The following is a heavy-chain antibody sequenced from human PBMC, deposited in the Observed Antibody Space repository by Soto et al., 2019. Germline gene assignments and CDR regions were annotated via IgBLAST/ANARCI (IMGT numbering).Heavy chain of an antibody. V-gene: IGHV1-18*01. Sequence: ASVKVSCKASGYTFTNFGISWVRQAPGQGLEWIGWINVYNGNTKYAQKVQGRVTMTTDTSTSTAYMELRSLRSDDTAVYYCARGVGSGSYYNQYNWFDPWGQGTLVTVSS. CDR3: ARGVGSGSYYNQYNWFDP. J-gene: IGHJ5*02. D-gene: IGHD3-10*01. CDR2: INVYNGNT. CDR1: GYTFTNFG.